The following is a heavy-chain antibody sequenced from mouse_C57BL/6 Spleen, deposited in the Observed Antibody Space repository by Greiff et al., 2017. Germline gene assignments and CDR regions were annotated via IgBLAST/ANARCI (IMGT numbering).Heavy chain of an antibody. CDR1: GFNIKDDY. Sequence: EVQLQQSGAELVRPGASVKLSCTASGFNIKDDYMHWVKQRPEQGLEWIGWIDPENGDTEYASKFQGKATITADTSSNTAYLQLSSLTSEDTAVYYCTTFGDGSSYGYWGQGTTLTVSS. D-gene: IGHD1-1*01. CDR2: IDPENGDT. J-gene: IGHJ2*01. CDR3: TTFGDGSSYGY. V-gene: IGHV14-4*01.